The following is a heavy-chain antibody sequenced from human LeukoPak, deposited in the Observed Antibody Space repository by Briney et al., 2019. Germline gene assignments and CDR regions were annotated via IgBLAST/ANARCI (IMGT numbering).Heavy chain of an antibody. J-gene: IGHJ4*02. Sequence: SETLSLTCAVYGGSFSGYYWSWIRQHPGKGLEWIGYIYYSGSTYYNPSLKSRVTISVDTSKSQFSLKLSSVTAADTAVYYCAREFRTDYGDLYYFDYWGQGTLVSVSS. CDR1: GGSFSGYY. CDR3: AREFRTDYGDLYYFDY. D-gene: IGHD4-17*01. CDR2: IYYSGST. V-gene: IGHV4-31*11.